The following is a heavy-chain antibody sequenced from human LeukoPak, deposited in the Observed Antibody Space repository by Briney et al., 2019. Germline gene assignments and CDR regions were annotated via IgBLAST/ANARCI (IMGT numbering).Heavy chain of an antibody. Sequence: SEPRSLTCTVSGGSISSYYWSWIRQPPGKGLEWIGYIYYSGSTNYNPSLKSRVTISVDTSKNQFSLKLSSVTAADTAVYYCARARSDFWSGYQDWYFDLWGRGTLVTVSS. D-gene: IGHD3-3*01. CDR1: GGSISSYY. V-gene: IGHV4-59*01. CDR3: ARARSDFWSGYQDWYFDL. CDR2: IYYSGST. J-gene: IGHJ2*01.